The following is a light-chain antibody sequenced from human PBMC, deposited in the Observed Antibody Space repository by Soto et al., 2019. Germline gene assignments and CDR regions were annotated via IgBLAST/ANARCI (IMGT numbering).Light chain of an antibody. J-gene: IGLJ1*01. Sequence: QPSLSQPASACGSPGQSLTISCTGTKNDIGVYDFVSWYQHHPGKAPRLIIYEVVQRPSGVPDRFSGSKSGNTASLTVSGLQAADEADYFCKSYAGSNTYVFGSGTKVTVL. CDR1: KNDIGVYDF. CDR2: EVV. CDR3: KSYAGSNTYV. V-gene: IGLV2-8*01.